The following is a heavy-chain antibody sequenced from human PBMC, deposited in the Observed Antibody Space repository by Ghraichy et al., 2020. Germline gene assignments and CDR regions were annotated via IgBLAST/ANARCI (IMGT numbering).Heavy chain of an antibody. CDR3: ARGSSTQYTVEFDP. V-gene: IGHV1-2*02. D-gene: IGHD5-18*01. CDR2: INPLNGDT. Sequence: ASVNVSCEASGYSIIGYKIHWVRQAPGHGLEWMGWINPLNGDTEYAQKFQGRVTLTSDTSMNTAYIDLRRLTPDDTAIYYFARGSSTQYTVEFDPGGPGTLVTVSS. CDR1: GYSIIGYK. J-gene: IGHJ5*02.